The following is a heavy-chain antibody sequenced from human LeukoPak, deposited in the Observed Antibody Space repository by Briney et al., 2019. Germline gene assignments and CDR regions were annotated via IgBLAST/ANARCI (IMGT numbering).Heavy chain of an antibody. V-gene: IGHV3-9*01. CDR1: GFTFDDYA. CDR3: AKGDSSSWYGEGSFDY. D-gene: IGHD6-13*01. Sequence: GGSLRLSCAASGFTFDDYAMHWVRQAPGKGLEWVSGISWNSGSIGYADSEKGRFTISRDNAKNSLYLQMNSLRAEDTALYYCAKGDSSSWYGEGSFDYWGQGTLVTVSS. J-gene: IGHJ4*02. CDR2: ISWNSGSI.